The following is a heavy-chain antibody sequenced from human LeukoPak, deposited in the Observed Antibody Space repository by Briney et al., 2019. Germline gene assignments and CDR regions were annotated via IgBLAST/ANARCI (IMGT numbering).Heavy chain of an antibody. J-gene: IGHJ5*02. CDR3: ARDLESYYYGSGSYYP. Sequence: GGSLRLSCAASGFTFRNYWMNWVRQAPGKGLEWVANIKPDGSEKRYVDSVKGRFTISRDNAKNSLYLQMNSLRAEDTAVYYCARDLESYYYGSGSYYPWGQATLVTVSS. CDR1: GFTFRNYW. CDR2: IKPDGSEK. V-gene: IGHV3-7*01. D-gene: IGHD3-10*01.